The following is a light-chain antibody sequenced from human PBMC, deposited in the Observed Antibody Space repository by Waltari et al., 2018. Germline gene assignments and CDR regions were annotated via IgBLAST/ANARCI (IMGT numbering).Light chain of an antibody. Sequence: EIVLTQSPGTLSLSPGERATLSCRASQSVGSSYLAWYRPKPGQAPRLLIYAVSGRAPAIPDRFTGSGSGTDFTLTINRLDAEDFAVYYCQQYGSPPYTLGQGTKLELK. V-gene: IGKV3-20*01. CDR3: QQYGSPPYT. CDR2: AVS. J-gene: IGKJ2*01. CDR1: QSVGSSY.